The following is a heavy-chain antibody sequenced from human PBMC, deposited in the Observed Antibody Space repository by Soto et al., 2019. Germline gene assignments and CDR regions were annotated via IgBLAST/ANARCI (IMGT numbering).Heavy chain of an antibody. J-gene: IGHJ6*02. CDR3: ARDVSGWSYYSYYYGMDV. D-gene: IGHD6-19*01. CDR2: ISAYNGNT. V-gene: IGHV1-18*01. CDR1: GYTFTSYG. Sequence: ASVKVSCKASGYTFTSYGISWVRQAPGQGLEWMGWISAYNGNTNYAQKLQGRVTMTTDTSTSTAYMELRSLRSDDTAVYYCARDVSGWSYYSYYYGMDVWGQGTTVTVSS.